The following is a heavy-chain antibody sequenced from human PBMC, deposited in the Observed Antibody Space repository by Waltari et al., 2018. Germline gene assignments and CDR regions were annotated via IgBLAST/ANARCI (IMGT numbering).Heavy chain of an antibody. CDR2: INPNMCGT. J-gene: IGHJ4*02. V-gene: IGHV1-2*02. CDR3: ARVGRDIVAPFDY. D-gene: IGHD5-12*01. Sequence: QVQLVQSGAEVKKPGASVKVSCKASGYTFTSYYMHWVRQAPGQGLEWMGWINPNMCGTNYAQKFQGRVTMTRDTSISTAYMELSRLRSDDTAVYYCARVGRDIVAPFDYWGQGTLVTVSS. CDR1: GYTFTSYY.